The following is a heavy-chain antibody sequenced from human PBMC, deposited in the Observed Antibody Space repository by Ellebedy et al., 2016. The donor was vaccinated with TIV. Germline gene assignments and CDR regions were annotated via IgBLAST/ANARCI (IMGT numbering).Heavy chain of an antibody. CDR2: ISYDGRNQ. Sequence: GGSLRLXXAASGFIIGDFGMHWVRQAPGKGLEWVAFISYDGRNQQYVDSVKGRFTISKDNSWNTLYLQLSGLRAEDTAVYYCAREKRPYDWYFDLWGRGSLVTVSS. CDR3: AREKRPYDWYFDL. D-gene: IGHD1-1*01. J-gene: IGHJ2*01. V-gene: IGHV3-30*03. CDR1: GFIIGDFG.